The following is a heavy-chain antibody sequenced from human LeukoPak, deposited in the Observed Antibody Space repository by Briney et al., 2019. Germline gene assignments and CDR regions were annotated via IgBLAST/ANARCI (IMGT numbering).Heavy chain of an antibody. V-gene: IGHV3-21*01. CDR1: GFTFSSYS. CDR3: ARVWDYGGNFGQASDI. D-gene: IGHD4-23*01. CDR2: ISSSSSYI. Sequence: GGSLRLSCAASGFTFSSYSMDWVRQAPGKGLEWVSSISSSSSYIYYADSVKGRFTISRDNAKNSLYLQMNSLRAEDTAVYYCARVWDYGGNFGQASDIWGQGTMVTVSS. J-gene: IGHJ3*02.